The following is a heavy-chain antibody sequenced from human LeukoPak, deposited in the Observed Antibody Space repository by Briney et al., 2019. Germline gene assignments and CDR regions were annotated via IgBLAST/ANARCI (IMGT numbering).Heavy chain of an antibody. CDR2: IYYSGSP. J-gene: IGHJ4*02. V-gene: IGHV4-59*01. Sequence: PSETLSLTCSVPGGSISSYHWRWIRQPPGKGLEWIGYIYYSGSPNYNPSLKSRVTISVDTSKNQFSLNLNSVTAADTAVYYCARVGSPDSENSGWKLFFDYWGQGTLVTVSS. CDR3: ARVGSPDSENSGWKLFFDY. CDR1: GGSISSYH. D-gene: IGHD6-19*01.